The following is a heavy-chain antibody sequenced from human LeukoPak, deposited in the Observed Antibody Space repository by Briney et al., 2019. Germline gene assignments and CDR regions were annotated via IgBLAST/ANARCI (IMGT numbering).Heavy chain of an antibody. V-gene: IGHV3-30*02. J-gene: IGHJ4*02. CDR3: ARGYSSGWYRIRPQEYYFDY. Sequence: GGSLRLSCATSGFTFSGYGMHWVRQAPGKGLEWVAFIRYDGSNKYYADSVKGRFTISRDNSKNTLYLQMNSLRAEDTAVYYCARGYSSGWYRIRPQEYYFDYWGQGTLVTVSS. CDR2: IRYDGSNK. CDR1: GFTFSGYG. D-gene: IGHD6-19*01.